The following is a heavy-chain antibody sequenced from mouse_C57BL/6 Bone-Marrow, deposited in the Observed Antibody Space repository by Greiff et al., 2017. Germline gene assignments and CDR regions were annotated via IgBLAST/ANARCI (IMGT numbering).Heavy chain of an antibody. J-gene: IGHJ2*01. D-gene: IGHD1-1*01. CDR1: GYTFTEYT. V-gene: IGHV1-62-2*01. Sequence: VQLQQSGAELVKPGASVKLSCKASGYTFTEYTIHWVKQRSGQGLEWIGWFYPGSGSIKYNEKFKDKATLTADKSSSTGYMELSRLTSEDAAVYVCARDEAEYGSSYYFDYWGQGTTLTVSS. CDR2: FYPGSGSI. CDR3: ARDEAEYGSSYYFDY.